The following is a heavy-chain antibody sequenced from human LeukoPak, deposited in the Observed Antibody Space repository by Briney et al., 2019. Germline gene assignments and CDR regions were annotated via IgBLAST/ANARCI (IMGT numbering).Heavy chain of an antibody. CDR1: GYTFTSHA. D-gene: IGHD3-10*01. V-gene: IGHV1-3*01. CDR2: INAGNGNT. J-gene: IGHJ5*02. CDR3: AREHYYGSGRSFRHWFDP. Sequence: ASVKVSCKASGYTFTSHAMHWVRQAPGQRLEWMGWINAGNGNTKYSLKFQGRVTITRDTSATTAHMELSSLRSEDTAVYYCAREHYYGSGRSFRHWFDPWGQGTLVTVSS.